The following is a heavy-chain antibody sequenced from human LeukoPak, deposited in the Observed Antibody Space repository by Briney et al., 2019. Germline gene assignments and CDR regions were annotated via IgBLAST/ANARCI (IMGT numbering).Heavy chain of an antibody. CDR2: ISAYNGNT. Sequence: ASVKVSCKASGYTFTSYGIGWVRQAPGQGLEWMGWISAYNGNTNYAQKLQGRVTMTTDTSTSTAYMELRSLRSDDTAVYYCARDPEYCSSTSCYYYYGMDVWGQGTTVTVSS. J-gene: IGHJ6*02. CDR1: GYTFTSYG. D-gene: IGHD2-2*01. V-gene: IGHV1-18*01. CDR3: ARDPEYCSSTSCYYYYGMDV.